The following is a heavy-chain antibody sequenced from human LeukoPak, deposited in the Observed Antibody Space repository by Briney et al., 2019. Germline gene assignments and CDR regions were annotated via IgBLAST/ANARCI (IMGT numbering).Heavy chain of an antibody. Sequence: GGSLRLSCAASGFIFNTYWMTWVRQAPGKGPEWVTNIDQDGSVKHYVNSVKGRFTISRDNAYNSLYLHMNRLRPDDTAVYYWTTFVRWGRLDYWGQGSLVTVSS. CDR1: GFIFNTYW. CDR3: TTFVRWGRLDY. CDR2: IDQDGSVK. D-gene: IGHD7-27*01. V-gene: IGHV3-7*05. J-gene: IGHJ4*02.